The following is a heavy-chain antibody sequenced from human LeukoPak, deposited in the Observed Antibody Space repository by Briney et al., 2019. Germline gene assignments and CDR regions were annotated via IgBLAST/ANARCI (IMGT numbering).Heavy chain of an antibody. J-gene: IGHJ4*02. CDR3: ATLPAGRGYSGG. V-gene: IGHV3-21*01. CDR1: GFTFSSYS. Sequence: KTGGSLRLSCAASGFTFSSYSMNWVRQAPGKGLEWVSSISSSSSYIYYADSVKGRFTISRDNAKNSLYLQMNSLRAEDTAVYYCATLPAGRGYSGGWGQGTLVTVSS. CDR2: ISSSSSYI. D-gene: IGHD5-12*01.